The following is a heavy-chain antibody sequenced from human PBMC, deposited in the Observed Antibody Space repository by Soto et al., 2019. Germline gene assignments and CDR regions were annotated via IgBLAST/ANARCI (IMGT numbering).Heavy chain of an antibody. CDR2: IDKSGGDT. CDR1: GFTFTNYL. CDR3: AKDTYSRSWYF. D-gene: IGHD2-2*01. J-gene: IGHJ4*02. Sequence: VQLLESGGDLVQPGGSLRLSSAASGFTFTNYLTTWVRQAPGKGLEWVSSIDKSGGDTYYADSVKGRFTISRDNSKNTLYLQMHGLRAEDKALYYCAKDTYSRSWYFWGQGTLVTVPS. V-gene: IGHV3-23*05.